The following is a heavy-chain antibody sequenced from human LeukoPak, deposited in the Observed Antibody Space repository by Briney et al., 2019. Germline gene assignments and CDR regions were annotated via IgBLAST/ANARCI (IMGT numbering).Heavy chain of an antibody. J-gene: IGHJ6*02. D-gene: IGHD2-2*01. V-gene: IGHV1-18*01. CDR3: ARDCSSTSCYLRYYYGMDV. Sequence: ASVKVSCKASGYTFTSYGISWVRQAPGQGLEWMGWISAYNGNTNYAQKLQGRVTMTTDTSTSTAYMELSSLRSEDTAVYYCARDCSSTSCYLRYYYGMDVWGQGTTVTVSS. CDR2: ISAYNGNT. CDR1: GYTFTSYG.